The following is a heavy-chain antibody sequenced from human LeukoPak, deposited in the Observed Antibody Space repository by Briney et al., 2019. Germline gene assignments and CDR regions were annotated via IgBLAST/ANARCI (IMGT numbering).Heavy chain of an antibody. J-gene: IGHJ6*02. Sequence: PGGSLRLSCAASGFTFSSYAMSWVRQAPGKGLEWVSAISCSGGSTYYADSVKGRLTISRDNSKNTLYLQMNSLRAEDTAVYYCAKGGYGDYPVRRYYYYGMDVWGQGTTVTVSS. CDR2: ISCSGGST. CDR1: GFTFSSYA. D-gene: IGHD4-17*01. CDR3: AKGGYGDYPVRRYYYYGMDV. V-gene: IGHV3-23*01.